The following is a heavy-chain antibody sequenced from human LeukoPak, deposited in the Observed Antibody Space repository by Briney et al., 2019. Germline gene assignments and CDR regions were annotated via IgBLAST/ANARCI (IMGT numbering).Heavy chain of an antibody. D-gene: IGHD3-10*01. CDR2: IYTSGST. V-gene: IGHV4-61*02. Sequence: SQTLSLTCTVSGGSISSGSYYWSWIRQPAGKGLEWIGRIYTSGSTYYNPSLKSRVTISVDTSKNQFSLKLSSVTAADTAVYYCARDRSSGSPDYWGQGTLVTVSS. CDR3: ARDRSSGSPDY. CDR1: GGSISSGSYY. J-gene: IGHJ4*02.